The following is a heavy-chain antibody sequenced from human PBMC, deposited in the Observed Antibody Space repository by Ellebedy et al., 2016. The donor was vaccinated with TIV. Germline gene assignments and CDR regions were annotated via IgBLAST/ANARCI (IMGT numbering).Heavy chain of an antibody. D-gene: IGHD2/OR15-2a*01. J-gene: IGHJ4*02. CDR3: TPVSGAIFSAGYFIDY. CDR2: IFGSGFKT. V-gene: IGHV3-23*01. Sequence: GGSLRLXCAASGFTFSRYAMTWVRQAPGKGLEWVSSIFGSGFKTNYAYSVRGRFTISRDNTKNTLYLQMNSLRAEDTAVYYCTPVSGAIFSAGYFIDYWGQGTLATVSS. CDR1: GFTFSRYA.